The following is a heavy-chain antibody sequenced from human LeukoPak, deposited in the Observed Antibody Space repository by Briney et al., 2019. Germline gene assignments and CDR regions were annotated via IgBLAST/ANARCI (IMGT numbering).Heavy chain of an antibody. CDR2: IYYSGST. J-gene: IGHJ6*03. CDR3: ARWHGSGMNYMDV. V-gene: IGHV4-39*01. Sequence: SETLSLTCTVSGGSISSSSYYWGWIRQPPGKGLEWIGSIYYSGSTYYNPSLKSRVTISVDTSQNQFSLKVKSVTAADTAVYYCARWHGSGMNYMDVWGKGTTVTVSS. D-gene: IGHD3-10*01. CDR1: GGSISSSSYY.